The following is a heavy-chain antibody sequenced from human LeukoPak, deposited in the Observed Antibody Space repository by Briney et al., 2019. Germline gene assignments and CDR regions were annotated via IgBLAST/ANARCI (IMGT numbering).Heavy chain of an antibody. CDR3: ARGSDYGDPGKFDY. V-gene: IGHV3-66*01. Sequence: GGSLRLSCAASGFTVSSNYMSWVRQAPGKGLEWVSVIYSGGSTYYADSVKGRFTISRDNSKNTLYLQMNSLRAEDTAVYYCARGSDYGDPGKFDYWGQGTLVTVSS. CDR1: GFTVSSNY. CDR2: IYSGGST. D-gene: IGHD4-17*01. J-gene: IGHJ4*02.